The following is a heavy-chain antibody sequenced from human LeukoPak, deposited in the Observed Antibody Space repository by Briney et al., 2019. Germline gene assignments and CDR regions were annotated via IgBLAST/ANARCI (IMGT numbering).Heavy chain of an antibody. CDR1: GFTFSSYG. CDR2: ISYDGSNK. V-gene: IGHV3-30*03. CDR3: ARDQIRSSWYHARSHFDY. D-gene: IGHD6-13*01. Sequence: GGSLRLSCAASGFTFSSYGMHWVRQAPGKGLEWVAVISYDGSNKHYADSVKGRFTISRDNSKNTLYLQMNSLRAEDTAVYYCARDQIRSSWYHARSHFDYWGQGTLVTVSS. J-gene: IGHJ4*02.